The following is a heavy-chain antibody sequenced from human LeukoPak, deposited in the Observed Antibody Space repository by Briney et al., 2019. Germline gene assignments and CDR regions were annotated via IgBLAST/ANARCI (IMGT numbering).Heavy chain of an antibody. D-gene: IGHD2-15*01. CDR3: ARGHCSGGSCTRRYFDY. J-gene: IGHJ4*02. CDR2: INHSGST. V-gene: IGHV4-34*01. Sequence: PSETLSLTCAVYGGSFSGYYWSWIRQPPGKGLEWIGEINHSGSTSYNPSLKSRVTISVDTSKNQFSLKLSSVTAADTAVYYCARGHCSGGSCTRRYFDYWGQGTLVTVSS. CDR1: GGSFSGYY.